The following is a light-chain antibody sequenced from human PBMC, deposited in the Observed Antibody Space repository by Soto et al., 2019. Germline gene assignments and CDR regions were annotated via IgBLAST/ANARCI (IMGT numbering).Light chain of an antibody. CDR2: GAS. Sequence: EIVMTQSPATLSVSPGERATLSCRASQSVSSNLAWYQQKPGQAPRLLIYGASTRATGIPAGFSGSGSGTDFTLPISSLQSEDFAVYYCQQYNNWPPWTFGQGTKVEIK. CDR3: QQYNNWPPWT. J-gene: IGKJ1*01. CDR1: QSVSSN. V-gene: IGKV3-15*01.